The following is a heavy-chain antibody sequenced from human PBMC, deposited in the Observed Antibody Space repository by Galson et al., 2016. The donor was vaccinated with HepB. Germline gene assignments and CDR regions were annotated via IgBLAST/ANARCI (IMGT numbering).Heavy chain of an antibody. D-gene: IGHD3-3*01. CDR1: GGSVGSSAYH. J-gene: IGHJ5*02. CDR3: ARQGDSLGFLEWLGPKWSDP. CDR2: SHYSGTN. V-gene: IGHV4-39*01. Sequence: ETLSLTCSVSGGSVGSSAYHWAWIRQAPGAGLEWIGNSHYSGTNYLNPSLKSRFFISVDKSKDQVSVRLSSVTAADTAVYYCARQGDSLGFLEWLGPKWSDPWGRGTLLTVSS.